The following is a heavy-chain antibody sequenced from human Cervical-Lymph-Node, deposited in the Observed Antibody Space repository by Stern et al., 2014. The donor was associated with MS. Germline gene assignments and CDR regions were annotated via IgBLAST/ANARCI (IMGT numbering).Heavy chain of an antibody. V-gene: IGHV3-30*03. D-gene: IGHD2-15*01. J-gene: IGHJ4*02. Sequence: QVQLVQSGGGVVQPGRSLRLSCAASGFIFSSYAMHWVRQAPGKGLDWVALGRFTISRDNSNNTLYLQMNSLRPEDTAVYYCARDTCRGGGCYFRYWGQGILITVSS. CDR1: GFIFSSYA. CDR3: ARDTCRGGGCYFRY.